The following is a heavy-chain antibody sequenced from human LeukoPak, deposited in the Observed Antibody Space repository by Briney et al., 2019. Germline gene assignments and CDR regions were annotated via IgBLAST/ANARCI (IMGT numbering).Heavy chain of an antibody. CDR2: ISSSSSTI. CDR1: GFTFSSYW. D-gene: IGHD3-16*02. Sequence: GGSLRLSCAASGFTFSSYWMIWVRQAPGKGLEWVSYISSSSSTIYYADSVKGRFTISRDNANNSLYLQMNSLRAEDTAVYYCASRRLRLGELSLYFNYWGQGTLVTVSS. CDR3: ASRRLRLGELSLYFNY. J-gene: IGHJ4*02. V-gene: IGHV3-48*04.